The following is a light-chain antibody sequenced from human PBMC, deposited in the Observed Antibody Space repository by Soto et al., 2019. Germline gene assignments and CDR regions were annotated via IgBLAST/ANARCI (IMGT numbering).Light chain of an antibody. CDR3: QQRSNWPPAVT. CDR1: QSVRSS. J-gene: IGKJ3*01. V-gene: IGKV3-11*01. CDR2: DAS. Sequence: EIVLTQPPDTLSLSPGERATLSCRASQSVRSSLAWYQQKPGQAPRLLIYDASNRATGIPARFSGSGSGTAFTLTISSLEPEDFAVYYCQQRSNWPPAVTFGPGTKVDIK.